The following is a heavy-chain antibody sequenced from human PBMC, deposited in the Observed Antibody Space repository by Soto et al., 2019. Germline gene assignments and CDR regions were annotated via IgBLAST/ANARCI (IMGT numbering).Heavy chain of an antibody. J-gene: IGHJ5*02. CDR1: GYTLTSYA. Sequence: ASVKVSCKASGYTLTSYAVHWVRQAPGQRLEWMGWINAGNGNTKYSQKFQGRVTITRDTSASTAYMELSSLRSEDTAVYYCARGPLRLGELSLYDNWFDPWGQGTLVTVSS. CDR3: ARGPLRLGELSLYDNWFDP. V-gene: IGHV1-3*01. D-gene: IGHD3-16*02. CDR2: INAGNGNT.